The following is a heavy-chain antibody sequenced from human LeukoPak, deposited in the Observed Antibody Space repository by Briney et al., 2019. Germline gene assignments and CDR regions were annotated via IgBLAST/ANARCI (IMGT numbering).Heavy chain of an antibody. CDR1: GGSISSDY. CDR2: IYYSGST. D-gene: IGHD2-2*01. CDR3: VRQRPHYCSSTSCSAYNWFDP. Sequence: PSETLSLTCTVSGGSISSDYWSWIRQPPGKGLERIGYIYYSGSTNYNPSLKSRVTISVDTSKNQFSLMLTSVTAADTAVYSCVRQRPHYCSSTSCSAYNWFDPWGQGTLVTVSS. V-gene: IGHV4-59*08. J-gene: IGHJ5*02.